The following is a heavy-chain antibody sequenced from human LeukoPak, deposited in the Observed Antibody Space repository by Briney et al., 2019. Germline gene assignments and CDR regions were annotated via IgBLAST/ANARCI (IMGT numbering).Heavy chain of an antibody. CDR2: ISGSVGRT. Sequence: GGSLRLSCVASGFTFSSYAMTWVRQAPGKGLEWVSGISGSVGRTYYADSVKGRFTISRDNSKNTLYLQVNSLRAEDTAAYYCALVRGCSSTSCPTMGYFQQWGQGTLVTVSS. V-gene: IGHV3-23*01. D-gene: IGHD2-2*01. CDR3: ALVRGCSSTSCPTMGYFQQ. CDR1: GFTFSSYA. J-gene: IGHJ1*01.